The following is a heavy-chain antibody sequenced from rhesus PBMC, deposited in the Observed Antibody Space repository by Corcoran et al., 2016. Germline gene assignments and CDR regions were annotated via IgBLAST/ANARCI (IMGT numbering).Heavy chain of an antibody. CDR2: IGASSGST. D-gene: IGHD7-45*01. J-gene: IGHJ4*01. V-gene: IGHV4-127*01. CDR3: AREWGFDY. CDR1: GYSISSGYG. Sequence: QVQLQESGPGLVKPSETLSLTCAVSGYSISSGYGWSWIRQPPGKGLDWIGYIGASSGSTNYNPSLKMRGTISKDTSKNQFSLKLSSGTAADTAVYYWAREWGFDYWGQGVLVTVSS.